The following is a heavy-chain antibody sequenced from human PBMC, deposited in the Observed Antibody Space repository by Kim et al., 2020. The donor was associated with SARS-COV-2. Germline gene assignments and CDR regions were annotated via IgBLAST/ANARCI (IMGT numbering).Heavy chain of an antibody. V-gene: IGHV4-30-4*01. J-gene: IGHJ5*02. CDR2: IYYSGST. Sequence: SETLSLTCTVSGGSISSGDYYWSWIRQPPGKGLEWIGYIYYSGSTYYNPSLKSRVTISVDTSKNQFSLKLSSVTAADTAVYYCARDRFGGFLEWHNWFDPWGQGTLVTVSS. CDR3: ARDRFGGFLEWHNWFDP. D-gene: IGHD3-3*01. CDR1: GGSISSGDYY.